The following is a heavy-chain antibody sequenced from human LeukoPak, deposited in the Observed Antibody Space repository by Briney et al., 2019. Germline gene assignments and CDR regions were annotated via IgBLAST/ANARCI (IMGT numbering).Heavy chain of an antibody. CDR1: GFTVSSNY. D-gene: IGHD3-10*01. Sequence: GGSLRLSCAASGFTVSSNYKSWVRQAPGKGLEGVSVIYSGGSTYYADSVKGRFTISRDNTKNTLYLQMNSLRAEDTAVYYCARDLIVRGVATPHDAFDIWGQGTMVTVSS. V-gene: IGHV3-66*01. J-gene: IGHJ3*02. CDR3: ARDLIVRGVATPHDAFDI. CDR2: IYSGGST.